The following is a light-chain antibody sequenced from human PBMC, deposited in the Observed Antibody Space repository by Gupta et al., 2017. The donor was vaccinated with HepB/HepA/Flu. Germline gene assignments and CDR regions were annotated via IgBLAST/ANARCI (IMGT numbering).Light chain of an antibody. Sequence: QSVLTQPPSASETPGQRVTISCSGSSSNIGSNTVSWYQYLPGTAPKLLIESNNQRPSGVPDRFSGSKSGTSASLAINRLQSEDEADYYGAAWDDSLNGVVVGGGTKLTGL. CDR2: SNN. CDR1: SSNIGSNT. CDR3: AAWDDSLNGVV. J-gene: IGLJ2*01. V-gene: IGLV1-44*01.